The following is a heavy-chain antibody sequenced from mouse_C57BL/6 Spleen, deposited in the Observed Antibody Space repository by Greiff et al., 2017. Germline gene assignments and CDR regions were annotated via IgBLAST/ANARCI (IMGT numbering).Heavy chain of an antibody. CDR2: IYPGSGST. CDR1: GYTFTSYW. J-gene: IGHJ3*01. V-gene: IGHV1-55*01. CDR3: ARYDYGSSLFAY. D-gene: IGHD1-1*01. Sequence: VQLQQSGAELVKPGASVKMSCKASGYTFTSYWITWVKQRPGQGLEWIGDIYPGSGSTNYNEKFKSKATLTVDTSSSTAYMQLSSLTSEDSAVYYCARYDYGSSLFAYWGQGTLVTVSA.